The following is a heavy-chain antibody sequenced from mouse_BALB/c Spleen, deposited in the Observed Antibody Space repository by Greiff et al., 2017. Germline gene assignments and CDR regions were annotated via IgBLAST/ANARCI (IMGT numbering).Heavy chain of an antibody. CDR3: ARSGLSYWYFDV. CDR1: GFSLTSYG. V-gene: IGHV2-9*02. CDR2: IWAGGST. Sequence: QVHVKQSGPGLVAPSQSLSITCTVSGFSLTSYGVHWVRQPPGKGLEWLGVIWAGGSTNYNSALMSRLSISKDNSKSQVFLKMNSLQTDDTAMYYCARSGLSYWYFDVWGAGTTVTVSS. D-gene: IGHD1-2*01. J-gene: IGHJ1*01.